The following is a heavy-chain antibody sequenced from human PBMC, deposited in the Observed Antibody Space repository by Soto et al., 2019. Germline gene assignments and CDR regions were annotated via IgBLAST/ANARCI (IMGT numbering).Heavy chain of an antibody. V-gene: IGHV1-69*01. Sequence: QVQLVQSGAEVKKPGSSVKVSCKASGGTFSSYAISWVRQAPGQGLEWMGGIIPIFGLANYAQKFQGRVTITADESTSTAYMELSSLRSEDTAVYYCARGAGIVVVPAAMSYYYYGMDVWGQGTTVTVSS. CDR3: ARGAGIVVVPAAMSYYYYGMDV. D-gene: IGHD2-2*01. CDR2: IIPIFGLA. J-gene: IGHJ6*02. CDR1: GGTFSSYA.